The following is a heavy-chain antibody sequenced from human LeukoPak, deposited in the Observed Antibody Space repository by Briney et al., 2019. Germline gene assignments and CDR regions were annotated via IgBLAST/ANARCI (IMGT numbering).Heavy chain of an antibody. V-gene: IGHV5-51*03. Sequence: PGESLKISCEASGYTFTNYWIGWVRQMPGKGLEWMGIIYPDDSDAKYSPSFQGQVTISADKSISTAYLQWSSLKAADTAMYYCARSRDSSGYYYLIWGQGTLVTVSS. CDR2: IYPDDSDA. CDR1: GYTFTNYW. J-gene: IGHJ4*02. D-gene: IGHD3-22*01. CDR3: ARSRDSSGYYYLI.